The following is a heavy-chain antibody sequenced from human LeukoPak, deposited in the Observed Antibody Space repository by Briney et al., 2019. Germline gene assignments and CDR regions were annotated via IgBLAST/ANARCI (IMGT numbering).Heavy chain of an antibody. Sequence: GGSLRLSCAASGFPFSSYAMSWVRQAPGKGLEWVSAISGSGGSTYYADSVKGRFTISRDNSKNTLYLQMNSLRAEDTAVYYCAKVRAIAAASWDYYYGIDVWGQGTTVTVSS. CDR1: GFPFSSYA. V-gene: IGHV3-23*01. J-gene: IGHJ6*02. D-gene: IGHD6-13*01. CDR3: AKVRAIAAASWDYYYGIDV. CDR2: ISGSGGST.